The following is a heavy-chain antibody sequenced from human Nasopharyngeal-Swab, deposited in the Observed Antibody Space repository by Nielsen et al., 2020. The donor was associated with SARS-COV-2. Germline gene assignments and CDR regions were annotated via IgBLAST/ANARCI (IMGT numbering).Heavy chain of an antibody. CDR2: INVDKGNT. J-gene: IGHJ4*02. CDR3: ARLGASGDFDY. CDR1: GYLFTDYN. V-gene: IGHV1-3*01. D-gene: IGHD1-26*01. Sequence: ASVKVSRKASGYLFTDYNIHWVRQAPGQGLEWMGWINVDKGNTKQSQRFQGRVTITRDTSASTAYMEVSSLRSEDTAVYYCARLGASGDFDYWGQGTLVTVSS.